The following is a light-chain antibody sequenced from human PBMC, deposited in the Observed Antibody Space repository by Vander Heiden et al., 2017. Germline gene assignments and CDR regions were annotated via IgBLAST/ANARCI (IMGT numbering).Light chain of an antibody. V-gene: IGKV4-1*01. Sequence: DIVMTQSPDSLAVPLGERATINCKSSQSVLYSSNNKNYLAWYQQKPGQPPKLLIYWASTRESGVPDRFSGSGSGTDFTLTISSLRAEDVAVYYCQQYYSTPFTFGPGTKVDIK. J-gene: IGKJ3*01. CDR2: WAS. CDR3: QQYYSTPFT. CDR1: QSVLYSSNNKNY.